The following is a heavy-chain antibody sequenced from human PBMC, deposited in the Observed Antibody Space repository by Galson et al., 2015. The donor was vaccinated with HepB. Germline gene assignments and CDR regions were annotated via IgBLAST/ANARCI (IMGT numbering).Heavy chain of an antibody. CDR3: ARGSSSPWGDFDY. CDR1: GFTFSSYG. J-gene: IGHJ4*02. V-gene: IGHV3-33*08. CDR2: IWYDGSNK. D-gene: IGHD6-13*01. Sequence: SLRLSCAASGFTFSSYGMHWVRQAPGKGLEWVAVIWYDGSNKYYADSVKGRFTISRDNSKNTLYLQMNSLRAEDTAAYYCARGSSSPWGDFDYWGQGTLVTVSS.